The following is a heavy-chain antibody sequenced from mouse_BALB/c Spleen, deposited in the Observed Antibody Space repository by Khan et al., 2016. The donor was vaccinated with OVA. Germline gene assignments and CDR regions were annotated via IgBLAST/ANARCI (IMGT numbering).Heavy chain of an antibody. J-gene: IGHJ4*01. CDR1: GYTFTSNT. CDR3: ARRTTVYAMDY. V-gene: IGHV1-4*01. D-gene: IGHD1-1*01. Sequence: VQLQESGAELARPGASVKMSYRASGYTFTSNTMHWVKQRPGQGLEWIGYINPRSGYSNYNQNFKDKATLTADKSSSTAYMQLSSLTSEDSAVYYCARRTTVYAMDYWGQGTSVTVSS. CDR2: INPRSGYS.